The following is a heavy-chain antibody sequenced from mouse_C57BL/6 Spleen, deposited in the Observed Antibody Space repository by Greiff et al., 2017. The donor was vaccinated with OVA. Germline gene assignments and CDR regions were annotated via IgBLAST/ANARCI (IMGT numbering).Heavy chain of an antibody. CDR2: ISGGGGNT. CDR1: GFTFSSYT. V-gene: IGHV5-9*01. Sequence: EVQLQESGGGLVKPGGSLKLSCAASGFTFSSYTMSWVRQTPEKRLEWVATISGGGGNTYYPDSVKGRFTISRDNAKNTLYLQMSSLRSEDTALYYCAREKDYYGSSSYYYAMDYWGQGTSVTVSS. D-gene: IGHD1-1*01. CDR3: AREKDYYGSSSYYYAMDY. J-gene: IGHJ4*01.